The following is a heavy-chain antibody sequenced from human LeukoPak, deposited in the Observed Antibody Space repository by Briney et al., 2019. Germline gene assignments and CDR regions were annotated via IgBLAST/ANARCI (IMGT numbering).Heavy chain of an antibody. CDR3: ARKGLLLWFGNWFDP. CDR1: GGSFSGYY. J-gene: IGHJ5*02. Sequence: PETLSLTCAVYGGSFSGYYWSWIRQPPGKGLEWIGEINHSGSTNYNPSLKSRVTISVDTSKNQFSLKLSSVTAADTAVYYCARKGLLLWFGNWFDPWGQGTLVTVSS. CDR2: INHSGST. D-gene: IGHD3-10*01. V-gene: IGHV4-34*01.